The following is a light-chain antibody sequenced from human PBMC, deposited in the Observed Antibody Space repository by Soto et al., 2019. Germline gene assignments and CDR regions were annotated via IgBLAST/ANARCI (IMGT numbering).Light chain of an antibody. CDR3: QSYDSSLSGVV. J-gene: IGLJ2*01. Sequence: QSVLTQPPSVSGAPGQRVTISCTGSSSNVGAGYDVHWYQQLPGTAPKLLMYGDSNRPSGVPDRFSGSKSGTSASLAITGLQAEDEADYFCQSYDSSLSGVVFGGGTKVTVL. CDR1: SSNVGAGYD. V-gene: IGLV1-40*01. CDR2: GDS.